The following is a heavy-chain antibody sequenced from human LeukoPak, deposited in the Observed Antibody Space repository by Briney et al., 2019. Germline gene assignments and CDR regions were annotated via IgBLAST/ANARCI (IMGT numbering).Heavy chain of an antibody. CDR2: ISSSSSYT. V-gene: IGHV3-11*06. Sequence: GGSLRLSCAASGFTFSDYYMSWIRQAPAKGLEWVSYISSSSSYTNYADSVKGRFTISRDNAKSSLYLQMNSLRVEDTAVDYCAVAVAGSYFDYWGQGTLVSVSS. CDR1: GFTFSDYY. D-gene: IGHD6-19*01. CDR3: AVAVAGSYFDY. J-gene: IGHJ4*02.